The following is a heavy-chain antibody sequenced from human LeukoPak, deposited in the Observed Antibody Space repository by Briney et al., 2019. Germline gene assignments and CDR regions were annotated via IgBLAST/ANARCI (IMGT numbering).Heavy chain of an antibody. CDR1: GGTLSSYA. CDR3: ARGGYSYGWPFDY. V-gene: IGHV1-69*05. Sequence: GASVKVSCKASGGTLSSYAISWVRQAPGQGLEWMGGIIPIFGTANYAQKFQGRVTITTDESTSTAYMELSSLRSEDTAVYYCARGGYSYGWPFDYWGQGTLVTVSS. D-gene: IGHD5-18*01. CDR2: IIPIFGTA. J-gene: IGHJ4*02.